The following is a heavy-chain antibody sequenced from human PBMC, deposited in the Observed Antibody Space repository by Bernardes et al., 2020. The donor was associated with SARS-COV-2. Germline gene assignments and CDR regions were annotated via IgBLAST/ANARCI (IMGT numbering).Heavy chain of an antibody. Sequence: GGSLRLSCSSSGFAFSTSSMHWVRQTPGKALEHVSTIRSKGDNIFYADSVKGRFTVSRDNSNNMLYLEMTSLRAEDTAIFYCARSAGMDVWGQGTMVTVSS. J-gene: IGHJ6*02. V-gene: IGHV3-64D*06. CDR1: GFAFSTSS. CDR3: ARSAGMDV. CDR2: IRSKGDNI.